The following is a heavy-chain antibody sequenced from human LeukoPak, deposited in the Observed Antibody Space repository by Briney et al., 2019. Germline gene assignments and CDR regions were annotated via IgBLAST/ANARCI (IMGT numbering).Heavy chain of an antibody. CDR1: GFTSSSYF. J-gene: IGHJ4*02. CDR2: ISISGSTI. CDR3: ARGVDY. V-gene: IGHV3-48*02. Sequence: GGSLRLFCAASGFTSSSYFMNWVRQAPGKGPELISYISISGSTIYYADAVKGRFTISRDNAKNSLYLQLNSLRDEDTAVYYCARGVDYWGQGTLVTVSS.